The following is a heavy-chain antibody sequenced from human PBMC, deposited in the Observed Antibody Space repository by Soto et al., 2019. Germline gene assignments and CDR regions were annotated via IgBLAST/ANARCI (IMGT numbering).Heavy chain of an antibody. V-gene: IGHV3-30*18. J-gene: IGHJ6*02. CDR1: GFTFSSYC. CDR2: ISYDESNK. D-gene: IGHD3-3*01. CDR3: AKRRNVLRFLEWSSGMEV. Sequence: GGSLRLSYAASGFTFSSYCIHWVRQAPGKGLEWVAFISYDESNKYYADSVKGRFTISRDNSRTTLYLQMNSLRAEDTAVYFCAKRRNVLRFLEWSSGMEVCGHGTTVSGSS.